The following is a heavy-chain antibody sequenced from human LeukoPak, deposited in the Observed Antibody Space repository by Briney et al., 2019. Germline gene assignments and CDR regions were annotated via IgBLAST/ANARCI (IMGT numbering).Heavy chain of an antibody. CDR1: GFTFGVYY. CDR3: ARPHLGITIFDY. V-gene: IGHV3-11*01. D-gene: IGHD3-3*01. J-gene: IGHJ4*02. CDR2: ISSSSSTI. Sequence: GGSLRLSCATSGFTFGVYYMSWIRQAPGKGPEWLPYISSSSSTIYYADSVKGRFTISRDNAKNSLYLQMNSLRAEDTAVYYCARPHLGITIFDYWGQGTLVTVSS.